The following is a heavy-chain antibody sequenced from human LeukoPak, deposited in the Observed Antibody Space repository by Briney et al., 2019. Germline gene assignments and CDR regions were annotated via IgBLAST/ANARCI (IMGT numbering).Heavy chain of an antibody. D-gene: IGHD3-10*01. CDR1: GYTFTGYY. Sequence: ASVKVSCKASGYTFTGYYMHWVRQAPGQGLEWMGWINPNSGGTNYAQKLQGRVTMTTDTSTSTAYMELRSLRSDDTAVYYCARGPHGSGSFLYYYYYMDVWGKGTTVTVSS. CDR2: INPNSGGT. V-gene: IGHV1-2*02. J-gene: IGHJ6*03. CDR3: ARGPHGSGSFLYYYYYMDV.